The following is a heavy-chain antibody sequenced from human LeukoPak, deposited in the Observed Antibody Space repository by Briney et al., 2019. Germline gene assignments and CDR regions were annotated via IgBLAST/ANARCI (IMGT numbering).Heavy chain of an antibody. CDR1: GFTVSSNY. D-gene: IGHD2/OR15-2a*01. CDR3: ARGLMEFCNHTKCPFDF. V-gene: IGHV3-53*01. Sequence: GGSLRLSCAASGFTVSSNYMSWVRQAPGKGLEWVSVICSGGSTYYADSVKGRFTISRENDKSSVFLQLTSLRAEDTAVYYCARGLMEFCNHTKCPFDFWGQGILVTVSS. J-gene: IGHJ4*02. CDR2: ICSGGST.